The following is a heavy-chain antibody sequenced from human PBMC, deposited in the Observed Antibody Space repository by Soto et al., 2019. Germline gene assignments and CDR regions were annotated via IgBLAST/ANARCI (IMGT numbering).Heavy chain of an antibody. CDR2: ISYDGSNK. Sequence: QVHLVESGGGVVQPGRSLRLSCAASGFTFSSFTMHWVRQAPGKGLEWVALISYDGSNKYYGDSVKGRFTISRDNSKNTLYLQMNSLRSEDTAVYYCAREYYGSGGLDYWGQGTLVTVSS. V-gene: IGHV3-30-3*01. J-gene: IGHJ4*02. CDR1: GFTFSSFT. D-gene: IGHD3-10*01. CDR3: AREYYGSGGLDY.